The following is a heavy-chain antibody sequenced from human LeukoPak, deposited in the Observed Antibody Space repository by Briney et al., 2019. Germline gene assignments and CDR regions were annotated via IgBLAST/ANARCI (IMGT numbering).Heavy chain of an antibody. J-gene: IGHJ3*02. CDR1: GGTFSSYA. D-gene: IGHD7-27*01. V-gene: IGHV1-69*13. Sequence: GASVKVSCKASGGTFSSYAISWVRQAPGQGLEWMGGIIPIFGTANYAQKFQGRVTITADESTSTAYMELSSLRSEDTAVYYCASLGERGAFDIWGQGTMVTVSS. CDR3: ASLGERGAFDI. CDR2: IIPIFGTA.